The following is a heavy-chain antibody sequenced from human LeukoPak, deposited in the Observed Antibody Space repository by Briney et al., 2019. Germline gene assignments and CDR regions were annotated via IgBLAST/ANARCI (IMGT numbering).Heavy chain of an antibody. CDR1: GFTFSSYA. V-gene: IGHV3-64*04. J-gene: IGHJ4*02. CDR3: ARDTASSGYLFDY. D-gene: IGHD3-22*01. Sequence: PGGSLRLSCSASGFTFSSYAMHWVRQAPGKGLEYVSAISSNGGSTYYADSVKGRFTISRDNSKNTLYLQMNSLRDEDTAVYYCARDTASSGYLFDYWGQGTLVTVSS. CDR2: ISSNGGST.